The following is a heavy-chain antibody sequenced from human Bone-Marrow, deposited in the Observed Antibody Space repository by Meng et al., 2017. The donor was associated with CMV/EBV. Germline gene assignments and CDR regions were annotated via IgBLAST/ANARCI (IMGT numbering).Heavy chain of an antibody. Sequence: SVKVSCKASGGTFSSYAISWVRQAPGQGLEWMGGIIPIFGTANYAQKFQGRVTITTDESTSTAYMELSRLRSDDTAVYYCARDLEKDEVSNWFDPWGQGTLVTVSS. CDR3: ARDLEKDEVSNWFDP. V-gene: IGHV1-69*05. D-gene: IGHD2-8*01. J-gene: IGHJ5*02. CDR1: GGTFSSYA. CDR2: IIPIFGTA.